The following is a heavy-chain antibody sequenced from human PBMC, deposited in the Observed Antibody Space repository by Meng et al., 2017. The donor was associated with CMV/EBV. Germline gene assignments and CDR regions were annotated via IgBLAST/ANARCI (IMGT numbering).Heavy chain of an antibody. Sequence: GESLKISCAASGFTFSSYWMSWVRQAPGKGLEWVANIKQDGSEKYYVDSVKGRFTISRDNAKNSLYLQMNSLRAEDTAVYYCARGYNRLAASALDYWGQGVLVTVSS. CDR2: IKQDGSEK. D-gene: IGHD6-13*01. CDR1: GFTFSSYW. CDR3: ARGYNRLAASALDY. V-gene: IGHV3-7*01. J-gene: IGHJ4*02.